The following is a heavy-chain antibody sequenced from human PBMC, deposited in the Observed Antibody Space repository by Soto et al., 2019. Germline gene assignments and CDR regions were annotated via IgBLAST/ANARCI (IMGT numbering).Heavy chain of an antibody. CDR3: ARDIVVVVAAKWHAFDI. D-gene: IGHD2-15*01. V-gene: IGHV1-18*01. CDR2: ISAYNGNT. Sequence: GASVKVSCKASGYTFTSYGISWVRQAPGQGLEWMGWISAYNGNTNYAQKLQGRVTMTTDTSTSTAYMELRSLRSDDTAVYYCARDIVVVVAAKWHAFDIWGQGTMVTVS. J-gene: IGHJ3*02. CDR1: GYTFTSYG.